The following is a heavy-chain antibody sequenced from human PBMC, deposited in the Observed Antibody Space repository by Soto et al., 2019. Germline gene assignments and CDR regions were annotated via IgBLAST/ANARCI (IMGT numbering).Heavy chain of an antibody. J-gene: IGHJ4*02. Sequence: PGGSLRLSCAASGFTFSRYAMSWVRQAPGKGLEWVSAISISGGSTYYADSVKGRFTISRDNSKSTLYLQMNSLRAEDTAIYYCAKGIQWELPLEYWGQGTLVTVSS. CDR3: AKGIQWELPLEY. D-gene: IGHD1-26*01. CDR2: ISISGGST. V-gene: IGHV3-23*01. CDR1: GFTFSRYA.